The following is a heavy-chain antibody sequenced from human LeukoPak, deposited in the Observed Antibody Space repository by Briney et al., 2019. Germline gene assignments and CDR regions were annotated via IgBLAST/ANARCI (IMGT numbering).Heavy chain of an antibody. V-gene: IGHV3-33*06. CDR2: IWYDGSNK. D-gene: IGHD2-21*01. CDR3: AKDRRRSGGDYYYYYMDV. CDR1: GFAFSTYG. J-gene: IGHJ6*03. Sequence: PGGSLRLSCVASGFAFSTYGMHWVRQAPGKGLEWVAVIWYDGSNKSYGDSVKGRFTISRDNPKNTVYLQMNSLRAEDTAVYYCAKDRRRSGGDYYYYYMDVWGKGTTVTVSS.